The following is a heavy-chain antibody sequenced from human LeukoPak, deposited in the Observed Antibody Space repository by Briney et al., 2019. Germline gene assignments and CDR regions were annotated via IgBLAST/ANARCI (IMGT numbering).Heavy chain of an antibody. CDR3: ARRPHSVEVSPFDY. Sequence: PSETLSLTCAVYGGSFSGYYWSWIRQPPGKGLEWIGEINHSGSTNYNPSLKSRVTISVDTSKNQFSLKLSSVTAADTAVYYCARRPHSVEVSPFDYWGQGTLVTVSS. V-gene: IGHV4-34*01. CDR2: INHSGST. CDR1: GGSFSGYY. D-gene: IGHD2-21*01. J-gene: IGHJ4*02.